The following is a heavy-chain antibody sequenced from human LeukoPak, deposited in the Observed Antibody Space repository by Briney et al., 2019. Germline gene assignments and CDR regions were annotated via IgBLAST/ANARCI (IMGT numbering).Heavy chain of an antibody. D-gene: IGHD7-27*01. CDR2: IYYSGST. Sequence: SETLSLTCTVSGGSISSYYWSWIRQPPGKGLEWIGYIYYSGSTNYNPSLKSRVTISVDTSKNQFSLKLSSVTAADTAVYYCAGHVWGLTPQAQFDYWGQGTLVTVSS. J-gene: IGHJ4*02. V-gene: IGHV4-59*08. CDR3: AGHVWGLTPQAQFDY. CDR1: GGSISSYY.